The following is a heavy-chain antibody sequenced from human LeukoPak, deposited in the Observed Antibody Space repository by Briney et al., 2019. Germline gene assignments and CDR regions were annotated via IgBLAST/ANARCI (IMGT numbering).Heavy chain of an antibody. CDR3: ARDDGGSYPTVRDC. J-gene: IGHJ4*02. CDR1: GFTFRSYS. D-gene: IGHD1-26*01. V-gene: IGHV3-21*01. CDR2: ISSDSRYI. Sequence: PGGSLRLSCAASGFTFRSYSMNWVRQAPGKGLEWVSTISSDSRYIYYADSVKGRFTISRDNAKNSLYLQMNSLRAEDTAVYYCARDDGGSYPTVRDCWGQGTLVTVSS.